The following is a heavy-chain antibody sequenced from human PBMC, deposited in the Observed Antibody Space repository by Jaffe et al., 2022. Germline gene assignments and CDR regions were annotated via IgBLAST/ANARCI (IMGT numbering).Heavy chain of an antibody. D-gene: IGHD3-3*01. CDR3: AREATYYDFWSGQPYAFDI. V-gene: IGHV3-7*01. CDR1: GFTFSSYW. J-gene: IGHJ3*02. Sequence: EVQLVESGGGLVQPGGSLRLSCAASGFTFSSYWMSWVRQAPGKGLEWVANIKQDGSEKYYVDSVKGRFTISRDNAKNSLYLQMNSLRAEDTAVYYCAREATYYDFWSGQPYAFDIWGQGTMVTVSS. CDR2: IKQDGSEK.